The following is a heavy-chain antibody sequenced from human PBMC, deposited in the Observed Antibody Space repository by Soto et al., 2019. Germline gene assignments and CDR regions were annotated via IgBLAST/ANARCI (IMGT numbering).Heavy chain of an antibody. CDR2: ISYDGSNK. J-gene: IGHJ4*02. D-gene: IGHD4-17*01. CDR1: GFTFSSYA. CDR3: TRNGGYGDYDY. V-gene: IGHV3-30-3*01. Sequence: QVQLVESGGGVVQPGRSLRLSCAASGFTFSSYAMHWVRQAPGKGLEWVAVISYDGSNKYYADSVKGRFTISRDNSKNSLKLQMKSLSAEDTAVNYCTRNGGYGDYDYWGQGILDTVSS.